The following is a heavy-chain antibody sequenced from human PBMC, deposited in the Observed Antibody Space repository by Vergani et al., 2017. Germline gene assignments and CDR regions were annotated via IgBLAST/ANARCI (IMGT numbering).Heavy chain of an antibody. D-gene: IGHD1-26*01. CDR1: GFTFSDYY. J-gene: IGHJ4*02. V-gene: IGHV3-11*05. CDR3: AKDQVGAGDYFDY. Sequence: QVQLVESGGGLVKPGGSLRLSCAASGFTFSDYYMSWIRQAPGKGLEWVSYISSSSSYTNYADSVKGRFTISRDNAKNSLYLQMNSLRAEDTAVYYCAKDQVGAGDYFDYWGQGTLVTVSS. CDR2: ISSSSSYT.